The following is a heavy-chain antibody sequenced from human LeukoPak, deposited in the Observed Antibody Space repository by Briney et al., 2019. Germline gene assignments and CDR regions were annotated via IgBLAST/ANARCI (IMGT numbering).Heavy chain of an antibody. J-gene: IGHJ3*01. V-gene: IGHV3-23*01. CDR2: VSGVGITT. CDR3: AKDRDLIVSTVSAFDV. D-gene: IGHD5/OR15-5a*01. CDR1: GFTFSSKA. Sequence: PGGSLRLSCAASGFTFSSKAMSWVRQAPGKGLEWVATVSGVGITTYYADSVKGRVTVSRDNSKNTLWLQMNSLRAEDTAVYYCAKDRDLIVSTVSAFDVWGQGTMVTVSS.